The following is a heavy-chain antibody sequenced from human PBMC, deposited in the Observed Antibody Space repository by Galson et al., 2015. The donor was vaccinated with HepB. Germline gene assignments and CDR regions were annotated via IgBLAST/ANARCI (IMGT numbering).Heavy chain of an antibody. D-gene: IGHD3-22*01. V-gene: IGHV1-24*01. J-gene: IGHJ4*02. CDR3: ATDSYYDSSGYYHMVY. CDR1: GYTLTELS. Sequence: SVKVSCKVSGYTLTELSMHWVRQAPGKGLEWMGGFDPEDGETIYAQKFQGRVTMTEDTSTDTAYMELSSLRSEDTAVYYCATDSYYDSSGYYHMVYWGQGTLVTVSS. CDR2: FDPEDGET.